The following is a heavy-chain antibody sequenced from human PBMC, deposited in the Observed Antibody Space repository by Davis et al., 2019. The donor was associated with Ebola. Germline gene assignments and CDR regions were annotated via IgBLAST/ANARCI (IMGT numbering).Heavy chain of an antibody. Sequence: ASVKVSCKTSGYTFTSYNINWVRQAPGQRLEWMGWINAGNGNTKYSQKFQGRVTITRDTSASTAYMELSSLRSEDTAVYYCARAQFPTTSDHWGQGTLVTVSS. J-gene: IGHJ4*02. CDR3: ARAQFPTTSDH. V-gene: IGHV1-3*01. CDR1: GYTFTSYN. D-gene: IGHD1-1*01. CDR2: INAGNGNT.